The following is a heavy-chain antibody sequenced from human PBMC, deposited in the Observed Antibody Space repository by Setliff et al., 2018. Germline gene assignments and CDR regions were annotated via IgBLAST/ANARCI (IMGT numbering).Heavy chain of an antibody. V-gene: IGHV4-61*02. CDR3: ARDNTILGATDH. D-gene: IGHD1-26*01. CDR2: LHTSGST. Sequence: SETLSLTCAVSGASINSGTYYWSRIRQPAGKGLEWVGRLHTSGSTTYNPSLQSRVTISVDTSKNHFSLNLTSVTAADTAVYFCARDNTILGATDHWGQGTLVTVSS. J-gene: IGHJ5*02. CDR1: GASINSGTYY.